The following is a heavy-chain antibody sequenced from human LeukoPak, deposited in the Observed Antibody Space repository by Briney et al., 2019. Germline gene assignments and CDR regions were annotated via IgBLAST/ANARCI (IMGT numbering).Heavy chain of an antibody. CDR3: ARDEPYSSGWYYFDY. D-gene: IGHD6-19*01. V-gene: IGHV1-18*01. J-gene: IGHJ4*02. CDR1: GYTFTDYG. Sequence: ASVKVSCKSSGYTFTDYGISWVRQAPGQGLEWMGWISGYNGNSKYAHKVQGRVTMTTDTSTSTTYMELRSLRSDDTAVYYCARDEPYSSGWYYFDYWGQGTLVTVSS. CDR2: ISGYNGNS.